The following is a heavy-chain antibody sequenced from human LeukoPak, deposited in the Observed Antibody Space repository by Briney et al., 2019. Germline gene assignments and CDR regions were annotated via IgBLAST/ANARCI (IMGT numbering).Heavy chain of an antibody. V-gene: IGHV1-18*01. J-gene: IGHJ6*02. Sequence: ASVKVSCKASGYTFTSYGISWVRQAPGQGLEWMGWISAYNGNTNYAQKLQGRVTMTTDTSTSTAYMELRSLRSDDTAVYYCARVNYYDSSGYYYRTVDVWGQGTTVTVSS. D-gene: IGHD3-22*01. CDR1: GYTFTSYG. CDR3: ARVNYYDSSGYYYRTVDV. CDR2: ISAYNGNT.